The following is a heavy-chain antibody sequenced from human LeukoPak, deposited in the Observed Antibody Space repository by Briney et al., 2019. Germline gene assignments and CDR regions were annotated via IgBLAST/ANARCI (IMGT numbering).Heavy chain of an antibody. Sequence: PGGSLRLSCAASGFTFSTYWMHWLRRVPEKGLVWVSRINSDGSSTSYADSVKGRFTISRDNAKNTLYLQMNSLRAEDTAVYYCARDYGDGAALFDYWGQGTLVTVSS. D-gene: IGHD4-17*01. CDR2: INSDGSST. V-gene: IGHV3-74*01. CDR1: GFTFSTYW. CDR3: ARDYGDGAALFDY. J-gene: IGHJ4*02.